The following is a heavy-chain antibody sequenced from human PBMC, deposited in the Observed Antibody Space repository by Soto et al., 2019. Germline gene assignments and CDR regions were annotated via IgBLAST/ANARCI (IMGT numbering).Heavy chain of an antibody. J-gene: IGHJ6*02. CDR3: VRDQRVLTRKENYYYGMDI. D-gene: IGHD2-8*02. CDR2: INSGNGDT. Sequence: QVQVVQSGAEMKKPGASVKVSCKALGYSFSTHAMRWVRQAPGQRLEWMGWINSGNGDTKYSQTFQNRVTITRDISASTAYIELSSLRSEDTAVYYCVRDQRVLTRKENYYYGMDIWGQGTTVTVSS. CDR1: GYSFSTHA. V-gene: IGHV1-3*01.